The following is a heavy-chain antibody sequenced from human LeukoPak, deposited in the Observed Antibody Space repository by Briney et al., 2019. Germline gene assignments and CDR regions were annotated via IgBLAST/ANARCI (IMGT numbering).Heavy chain of an antibody. CDR3: ARALRYFDY. D-gene: IGHD5-12*01. CDR1: GGSINSYY. V-gene: IGHV4-59*01. CDR2: IYYSGST. Sequence: SETLSLTCTVSGGSINSYYWSWIQQPPGKGLEWIGYIYYSGSTNYNPSLKSRVTISADTSKNQFSLRLSSVTAADTAVYYCARALRYFDYWGQGTLVTVSS. J-gene: IGHJ4*02.